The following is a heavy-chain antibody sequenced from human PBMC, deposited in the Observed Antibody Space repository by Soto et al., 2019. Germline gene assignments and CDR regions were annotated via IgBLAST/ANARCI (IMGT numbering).Heavy chain of an antibody. V-gene: IGHV2-5*02. CDR3: AHRTCYGALFDY. CDR2: IYWDDDK. J-gene: IGHJ4*02. D-gene: IGHD4-17*01. CDR1: GFSLGTSGVS. Sequence: QITLKESGPTLVKPTQTLTLTCTFSGFSLGTSGVSVGWVRQPPGRALEWLALIYWDDDKHYSPSLKSRLTINKDTSKNQVVLTLTNMDPVDTATYYCAHRTCYGALFDYWGQGTLVTVSS.